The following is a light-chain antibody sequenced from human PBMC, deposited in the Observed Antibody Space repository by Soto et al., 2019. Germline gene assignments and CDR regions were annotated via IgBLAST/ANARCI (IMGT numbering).Light chain of an antibody. V-gene: IGKV1-39*01. CDR2: AAS. Sequence: DIQMTQSPSSLSASVGDRVTITCRASQSIRNYLNWYQHKPGKAPNLLIYAASSLHSGVPSRFSGSGSGTDFTLTITTLQPEDFATYYCQQTYSAPRTFGQVTKLEIK. CDR3: QQTYSAPRT. CDR1: QSIRNY. J-gene: IGKJ2*01.